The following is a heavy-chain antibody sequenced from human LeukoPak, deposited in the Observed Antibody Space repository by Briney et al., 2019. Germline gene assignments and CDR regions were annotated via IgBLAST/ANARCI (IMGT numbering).Heavy chain of an antibody. CDR2: ISSSSSYI. CDR1: GFTFSSYS. J-gene: IGHJ3*02. Sequence: PGGSLRLSCAASGFTFSSYSMNWVRQAPGKGLEWVSSISSSSSYIYYADSVKGRFTISRDNAKNSLYLQMNSLRAEDTAVYNCARTIGRKNAFVIWGQGTMVTVSS. CDR3: ARTIGRKNAFVI. V-gene: IGHV3-21*01. D-gene: IGHD3-9*01.